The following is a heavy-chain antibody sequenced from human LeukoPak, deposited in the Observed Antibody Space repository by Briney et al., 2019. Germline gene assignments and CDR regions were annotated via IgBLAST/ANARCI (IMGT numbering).Heavy chain of an antibody. CDR1: GFTFDDYA. CDR3: AKAFGYSYAYDAFDI. CDR2: ISWNSGSI. V-gene: IGHV3-9*01. D-gene: IGHD5-18*01. Sequence: GGSLRLSCAASGFTFDDYAMHWVRQAPGKGLEWVSGISWNSGSIGYADSVKGRFTISRDNAKNTLYLQMNSLRAEDTALYYCAKAFGYSYAYDAFDIWGQGTMVTVSS. J-gene: IGHJ3*02.